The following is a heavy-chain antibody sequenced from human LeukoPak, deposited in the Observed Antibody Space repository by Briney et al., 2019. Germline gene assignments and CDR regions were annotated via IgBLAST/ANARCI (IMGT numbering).Heavy chain of an antibody. J-gene: IGHJ5*02. CDR3: ARSIGDIVATISLGHDNWFDP. CDR1: GGSISSNSYY. V-gene: IGHV4-39*01. D-gene: IGHD5-12*01. CDR2: IFYSGRT. Sequence: SETLSLTCTVSGGSISSNSYYWGWIRQPPGKGLERIGNIFYSGRTYYTPSLKSRVTISIDTSKNQFSLRLNSVTAADTAVYYCARSIGDIVATISLGHDNWFDPWGQGTLVTVSS.